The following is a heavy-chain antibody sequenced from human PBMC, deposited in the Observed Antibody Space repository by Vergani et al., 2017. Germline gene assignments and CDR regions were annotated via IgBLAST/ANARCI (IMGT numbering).Heavy chain of an antibody. Sequence: EVQLVESGGGLVQPGGSLRLSCAASGFTFSSYSMNWVRQAPGKGLEWVSYISSSSSTIYYADSVKGRFTISRDNAKNSLYLQMNSLRAEDTAVYYWARDSTLAAWLVDYYYYYYMDVWGKGTTVTVSS. CDR3: ARDSTLAAWLVDYYYYYYMDV. CDR1: GFTFSSYS. D-gene: IGHD6-19*01. CDR2: ISSSSSTI. J-gene: IGHJ6*03. V-gene: IGHV3-48*04.